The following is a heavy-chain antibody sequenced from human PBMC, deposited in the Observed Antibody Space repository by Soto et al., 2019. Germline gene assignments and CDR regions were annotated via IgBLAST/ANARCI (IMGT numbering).Heavy chain of an antibody. CDR3: EADCDSSTAPSDIDTVS. Sequence: GDPAKFACQTSAVTFPSSAVKWVRHPRGQRLEWLGWIVVGSGNTNSSQKFQERVTITRDMATSTAHMELSSPKSEDTAGYYCEADCDSSTAPSDIDTVSWRQG. CDR1: AVTFPSSA. D-gene: IGHD6-19*01. J-gene: IGHJ5*01. V-gene: IGHV1-58*01. CDR2: IVVGSGNT.